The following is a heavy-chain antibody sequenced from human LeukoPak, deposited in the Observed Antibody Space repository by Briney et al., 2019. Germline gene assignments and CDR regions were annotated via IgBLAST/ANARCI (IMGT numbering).Heavy chain of an antibody. CDR3: ARASTTFDD. CDR2: ISDGGST. J-gene: IGHJ4*02. V-gene: IGHV4-59*01. Sequence: SETLSLTCSVSGGSITSYYWSWIRQPPGKGLEWIGYISDGGSTNYSPSLKSRVSISVDTSKNQFSLKLSSVTAADTAVYFCARASTTFDDWGQGTLVTVSS. CDR1: GGSITSYY. D-gene: IGHD1-14*01.